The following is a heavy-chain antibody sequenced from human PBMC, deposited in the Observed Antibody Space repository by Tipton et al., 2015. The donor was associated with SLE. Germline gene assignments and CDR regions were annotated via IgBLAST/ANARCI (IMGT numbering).Heavy chain of an antibody. J-gene: IGHJ4*02. D-gene: IGHD2-21*01. CDR3: GRAIGVHYHV. CDR2: ISHSGST. Sequence: TLSLTCTVSGVSISHYYWSWIRQPPGKGLEWIGYISHSGSTNYNPSLKGRVTISADTSKNQFSLRLTSVTAADTAVYYCGRAIGVHYHVWGQGTLVTVSS. V-gene: IGHV4-59*12. CDR1: GVSISHYY.